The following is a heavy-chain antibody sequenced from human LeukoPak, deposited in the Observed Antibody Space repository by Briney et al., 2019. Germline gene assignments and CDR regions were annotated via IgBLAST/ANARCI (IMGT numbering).Heavy chain of an antibody. CDR3: ARECRYSYGYCYFDY. J-gene: IGHJ4*02. V-gene: IGHV3-21*01. Sequence: SSSISYPDSVKGRFTISRDNPKNSLYLQMNSLRAEDTAVYYCARECRYSYGYCYFDYWGQGTLVTVSS. D-gene: IGHD5-18*01. CDR2: SSSI.